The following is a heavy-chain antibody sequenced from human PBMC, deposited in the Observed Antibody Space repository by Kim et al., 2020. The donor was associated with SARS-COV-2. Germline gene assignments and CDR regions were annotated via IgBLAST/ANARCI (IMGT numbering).Heavy chain of an antibody. CDR1: GGSFSGYY. D-gene: IGHD6-19*01. Sequence: SETLSLTCAVYGGSFSGYYWSWIRQPPGKGLEWIGENNHSGSTNYNPSLKSRVTISVDTSKNQFSLKLSSVTAADTAVYYCARGSPYSSGWYKGWFDPWGQGTLVTVSS. V-gene: IGHV4-34*01. J-gene: IGHJ5*02. CDR3: ARGSPYSSGWYKGWFDP. CDR2: NNHSGST.